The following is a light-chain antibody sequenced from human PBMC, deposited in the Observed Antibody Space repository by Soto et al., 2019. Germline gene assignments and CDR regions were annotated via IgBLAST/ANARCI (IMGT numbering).Light chain of an antibody. CDR1: QSVSSSY. Sequence: EIVLTQSPGTLSLSPGERATLSCRASQSVSSSYLAWYQQKPGQAPRLLIYGASSRATGIPDRFSGSGSGTDFTLTISRLESEDFAVYYCQQYVTSQTFGQGTEV. CDR3: QQYVTSQT. J-gene: IGKJ1*01. CDR2: GAS. V-gene: IGKV3-20*01.